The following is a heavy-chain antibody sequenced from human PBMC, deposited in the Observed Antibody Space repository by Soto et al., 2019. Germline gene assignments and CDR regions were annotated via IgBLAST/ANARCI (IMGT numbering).Heavy chain of an antibody. CDR3: VRENEMAGATSAFEY. Sequence: GGSLRLSCEASGFRFNSYSMNWVRQAPQKGLEWVSLIDARSNYIYYADSVKGRFTISRDNARNSLYLQMDSLRVEDTAVYYCVRENEMAGATSAFEYWGQGTPVTVSS. V-gene: IGHV3-21*06. D-gene: IGHD1-26*01. J-gene: IGHJ4*02. CDR2: IDARSNYI. CDR1: GFRFNSYS.